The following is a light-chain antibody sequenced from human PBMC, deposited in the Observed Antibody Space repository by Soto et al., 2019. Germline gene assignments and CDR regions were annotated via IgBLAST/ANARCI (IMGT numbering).Light chain of an antibody. V-gene: IGKV4-1*01. CDR3: QQYYSAPH. CDR2: WAS. Sequence: DIVMTQSPDSLAVSLGERATINCKSSQSVLYTSNNKNYLAWYQQKPGQPPKLLISWASTRESGVPDRFSGSGSGTDFILTISSLQAEDVAVYYCQQYYSAPHFVPGTTVEIK. J-gene: IGKJ3*01. CDR1: QSVLYTSNNKNY.